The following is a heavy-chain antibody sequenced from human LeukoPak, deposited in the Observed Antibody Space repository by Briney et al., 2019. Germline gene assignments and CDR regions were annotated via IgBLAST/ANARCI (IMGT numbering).Heavy chain of an antibody. D-gene: IGHD6-6*01. J-gene: IGHJ3*02. CDR2: TYYRSKWYN. Sequence: KPSQTLSLTCVISGDNVSSDSAAWNWIRQSPSRGLEWLGRTYYRSKWYNDYAVSVKSRITINPDTSKNQFSLQPNSVTPEDTAVYYCARDLWSSSAGGPDAFDIWGQGTMVTVSS. CDR3: ARDLWSSSAGGPDAFDI. CDR1: GDNVSSDSAA. V-gene: IGHV6-1*01.